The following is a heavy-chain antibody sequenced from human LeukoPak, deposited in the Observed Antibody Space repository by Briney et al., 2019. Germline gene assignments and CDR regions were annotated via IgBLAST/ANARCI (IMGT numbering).Heavy chain of an antibody. Sequence: SETLSLTCAVSGDSISPYYWSWIRQPPGKGLEWIGYIYYSGSTNYNPSLKSRVTISVDTSKKQFSLKLSSVTAADTAVYYCARGWGSLDWFDPWGQGTLVTVSS. J-gene: IGHJ5*02. CDR3: ARGWGSLDWFDP. CDR1: GDSISPYY. V-gene: IGHV4-59*01. CDR2: IYYSGST. D-gene: IGHD1-1*01.